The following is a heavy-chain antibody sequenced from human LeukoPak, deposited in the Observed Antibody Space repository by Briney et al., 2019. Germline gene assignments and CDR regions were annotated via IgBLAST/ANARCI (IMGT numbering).Heavy chain of an antibody. CDR2: MNPNSGYT. V-gene: IGHV1-8*01. CDR1: GYTFTNYD. J-gene: IGHJ4*02. CDR3: ARGLGNDGIFDL. Sequence: ASVTVSCKASGYTFTNYDINWVRQATGQGLEWMGWMNPNSGYTGYAQKFQGRVTMTRNTSISTAYMELSSLRSEDTAVYYCARGLGNDGIFDLWGQGTLVTVSS. D-gene: IGHD3-10*01.